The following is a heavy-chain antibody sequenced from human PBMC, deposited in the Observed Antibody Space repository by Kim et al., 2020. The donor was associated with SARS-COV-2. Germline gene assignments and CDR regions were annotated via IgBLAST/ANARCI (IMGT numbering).Heavy chain of an antibody. Sequence: NYHPSLKSRVTISVDTSKNQCSLKLSSVTAADTAVYYCARLPLSKYYFDYWGQEPWSPSPQ. CDR3: ARLPLSKYYFDY. V-gene: IGHV4-59*08. J-gene: IGHJ4*01.